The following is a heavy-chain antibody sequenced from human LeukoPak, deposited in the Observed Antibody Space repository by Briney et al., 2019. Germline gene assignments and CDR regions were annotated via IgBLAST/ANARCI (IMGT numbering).Heavy chain of an antibody. CDR1: GVSISSYY. V-gene: IGHV4-59*01. D-gene: IGHD6-13*01. CDR3: ARALQPGVYAFDI. J-gene: IGHJ3*02. CDR2: IYYSGST. Sequence: SETLSLACTVSGVSISSYYWTWIRQPPGEGLEWIGYIYYSGSTNYNPSLKSRVTISVDTSKNQFSLKLSSVTAADTAVYYCARALQPGVYAFDIWGQGTMVTVSS.